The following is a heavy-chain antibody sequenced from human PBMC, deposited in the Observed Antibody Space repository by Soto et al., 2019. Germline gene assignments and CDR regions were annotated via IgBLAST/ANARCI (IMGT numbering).Heavy chain of an antibody. CDR2: IYYSGST. V-gene: IGHV4-59*01. Sequence: SETLSLTCTVSGGSISSYYWSWIRQPPGKGLEWIGYIYYSGSTNYNPSLKSRVTISLDTSKNQFSLKLSSVTAADTAVYYCARDGPTEYYFEYGGQGTLVTVSS. CDR3: ARDGPTEYYFEY. D-gene: IGHD4-4*01. CDR1: GGSISSYY. J-gene: IGHJ4*02.